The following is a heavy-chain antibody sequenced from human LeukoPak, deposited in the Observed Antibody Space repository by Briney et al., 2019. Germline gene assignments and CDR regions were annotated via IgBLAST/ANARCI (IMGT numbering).Heavy chain of an antibody. J-gene: IGHJ4*02. V-gene: IGHV1-18*01. CDR3: ARDTYYGDYAPNDLLNEIDY. CDR2: ISAYNGNT. D-gene: IGHD4-17*01. CDR1: GYTFTSYG. Sequence: ASVKVSCKASGYTFTSYGISWVRQAPGQGLEWMGWISAYNGNTNYAQKLQGRVTMTTDTSTSTAYMELRSLRSDDTAVYYCARDTYYGDYAPNDLLNEIDYWGQGTLVTVSS.